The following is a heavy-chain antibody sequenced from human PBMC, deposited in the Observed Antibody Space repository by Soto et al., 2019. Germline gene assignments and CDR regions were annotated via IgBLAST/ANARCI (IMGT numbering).Heavy chain of an antibody. CDR2: IYPGDSDT. CDR1: TSYW. D-gene: IGHD2-2*01. Sequence: TSYWIGLVRQMPVKGLEWMGIIYPGDSDTRYSPSFQGQVTISADKSISTAYLQWSSLKASDTAMYYCARHVQEDIVVVPAAIFDYWGQGTLVTVSS. J-gene: IGHJ4*02. CDR3: ARHVQEDIVVVPAAIFDY. V-gene: IGHV5-51*01.